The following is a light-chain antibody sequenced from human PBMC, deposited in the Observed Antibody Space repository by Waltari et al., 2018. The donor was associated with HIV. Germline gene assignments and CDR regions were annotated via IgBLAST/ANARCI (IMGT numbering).Light chain of an antibody. CDR3: QAWDSGKQV. CDR1: FGHIASNY. CDR2: RDD. Sequence: NFLLTQPHSVSESPGKPATISCTRSFGHIASNYVQGYQQRPGIAPTSVIFRDDERPSGGTERFSGSLDRSSNSAYLIISDLKPEDEAYYYCQAWDSGKQVFGGGTRLTVL. J-gene: IGLJ3*02. V-gene: IGLV6-57*04.